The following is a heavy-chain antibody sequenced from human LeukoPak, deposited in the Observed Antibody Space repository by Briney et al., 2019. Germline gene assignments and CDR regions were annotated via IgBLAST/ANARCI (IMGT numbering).Heavy chain of an antibody. CDR1: GFTFDAYA. V-gene: IGHV3-43D*03. D-gene: IGHD1-1*01. CDR2: ISSDGGST. CDR3: AKDRELEREGAYFDY. Sequence: GGSLRLSCAASGFTFDAYAMHWVRQAPGKGLEWVSLISSDGGSTYYADSVKGRFTISRDNNKNSLYLQMHSLRAEDTALYYCAKDRELEREGAYFDYWGQGTLVTVSS. J-gene: IGHJ4*02.